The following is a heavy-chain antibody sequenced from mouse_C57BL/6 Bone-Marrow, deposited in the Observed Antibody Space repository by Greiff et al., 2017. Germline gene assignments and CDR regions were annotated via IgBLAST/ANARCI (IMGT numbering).Heavy chain of an antibody. D-gene: IGHD2-5*01. V-gene: IGHV1-64*01. J-gene: IGHJ3*01. CDR3: ERVYYSNWGFAY. Sequence: VQLQQPGAELVKPGASLKLSCKASGYTFTSYWMHWVKQRPGQGLEWIGMIHPNSSSTNYNEKFKSKVTLTVDKSSSTADMQLSSLTSEDSAVYYCERVYYSNWGFAYRGQRTLVTVSA. CDR2: IHPNSSST. CDR1: GYTFTSYW.